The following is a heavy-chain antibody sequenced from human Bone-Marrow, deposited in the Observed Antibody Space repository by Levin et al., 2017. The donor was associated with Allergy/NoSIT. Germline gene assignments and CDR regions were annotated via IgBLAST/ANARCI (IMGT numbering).Heavy chain of an antibody. D-gene: IGHD3-10*01. V-gene: IGHV3-30*04. CDR1: GFTFSSFA. J-gene: IGHJ4*02. Sequence: GGSLRLSCTGSGFTFSSFALHWVRQAPGKGLEWVAVISYSGEKKYSAASVRGRVSISRDNRNKTMSLQMNSLGSEDAGIYYCARGWFGNGYNIDYWGPGTLVTVSS. CDR3: ARGWFGNGYNIDY. CDR2: ISYSGEKK.